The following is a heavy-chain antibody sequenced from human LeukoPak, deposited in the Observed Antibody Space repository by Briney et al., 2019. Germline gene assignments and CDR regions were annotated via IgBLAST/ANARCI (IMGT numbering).Heavy chain of an antibody. Sequence: GGSLRLSCTASGFTFSSYAMSWVRQAPGRGLEWVSFISGSGGNTYYADSVKGRLTISRDNSKNTLYLQMNRLRAEDTALYYCAKSRTPGFDYWGQGTLVTVSS. V-gene: IGHV3-23*01. CDR1: GFTFSSYA. CDR3: AKSRTPGFDY. J-gene: IGHJ4*02. CDR2: ISGSGGNT. D-gene: IGHD2-15*01.